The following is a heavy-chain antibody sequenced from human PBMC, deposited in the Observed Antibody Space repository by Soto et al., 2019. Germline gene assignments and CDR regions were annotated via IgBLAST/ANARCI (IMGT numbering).Heavy chain of an antibody. CDR2: ISTYNDNT. CDR1: DYPFTSSG. V-gene: IGHV1-18*01. J-gene: IGHJ4*02. D-gene: IGHD6-19*01. Sequence: ASVQVPYTASDYPFTSSGISWVRRAAGEGPEWIGWISTYNDNTNHAQNLQSTVPMTKDTSTSPAYMELRVLRSADSGAYYCSQTVAGYFDYWGQGTLVTVSS. CDR3: SQTVAGYFDY.